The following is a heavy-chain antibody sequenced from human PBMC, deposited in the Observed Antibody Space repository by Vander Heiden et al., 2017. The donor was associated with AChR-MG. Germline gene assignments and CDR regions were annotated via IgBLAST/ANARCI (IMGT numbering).Heavy chain of an antibody. CDR1: GFTFSSYG. J-gene: IGHJ4*02. D-gene: IGHD3-22*01. V-gene: IGHV3-33*01. CDR3: ARGEPDYYDSSGWDY. Sequence: QVQLVESVGGVVQPGRSLRLSCAASGFTFSSYGMHWVRQAPGKGLEWVAVIWYDGSNKYYADSVKGRFTISRDNSKNTLYLQMNSLRAEDTAVYYCARGEPDYYDSSGWDYWGQGTLVTVSS. CDR2: IWYDGSNK.